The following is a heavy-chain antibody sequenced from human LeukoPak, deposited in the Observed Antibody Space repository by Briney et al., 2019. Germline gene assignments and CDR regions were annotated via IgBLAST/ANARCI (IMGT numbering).Heavy chain of an antibody. D-gene: IGHD3-9*01. CDR2: INAGNGNT. V-gene: IGHV1-3*01. CDR1: GYTFTSYA. CDR3: ARSDILTGSPFDY. J-gene: IGHJ4*02. Sequence: ASVKVSCKASGYTFTSYAMHWVRQAPGQRLERMGWINAGNGNTKYSQKFQGRVTITRDTSASTAYMELSSLRSEDTAVYYCARSDILTGSPFDYWGQGTLVTVSS.